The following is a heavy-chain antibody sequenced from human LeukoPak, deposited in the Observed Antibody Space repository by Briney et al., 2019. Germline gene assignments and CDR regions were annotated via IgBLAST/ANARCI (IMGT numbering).Heavy chain of an antibody. V-gene: IGHV3-48*02. D-gene: IGHD5-18*01. CDR2: ISTGSSTI. Sequence: QAGGSLRLSCAASGFTFSTYSMNWVAQAPGKGLEWVSFISTGSSTIYYADSVKGRFTISRDNAKNSLYLQMNSLRDEDTAVYYCARVAEIQLWLRSAFDYWGQGTLVTVSS. CDR3: ARVAEIQLWLRSAFDY. J-gene: IGHJ4*02. CDR1: GFTFSTYS.